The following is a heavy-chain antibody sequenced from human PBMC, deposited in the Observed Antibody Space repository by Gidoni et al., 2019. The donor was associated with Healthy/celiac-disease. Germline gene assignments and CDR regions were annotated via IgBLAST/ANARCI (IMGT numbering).Heavy chain of an antibody. V-gene: IGHV3-13*01. D-gene: IGHD2-2*01. CDR2: IGTAGDT. CDR3: ARGRRRNIVVVPIPPVAFDI. CDR1: GVTFSSYD. J-gene: IGHJ3*02. Sequence: EVQRGESGGGWVQPGGSPRLSCAASGVTFSSYDMHWVRQATGKGLEWFSAIGTAGDTYYPGSVKGRFTISRENAKNSLYLQMNSLRAGDTAVYYCARGRRRNIVVVPIPPVAFDIWGQGTMVTVSS.